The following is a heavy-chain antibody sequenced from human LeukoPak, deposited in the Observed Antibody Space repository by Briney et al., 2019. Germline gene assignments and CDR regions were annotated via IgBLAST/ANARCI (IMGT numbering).Heavy chain of an antibody. J-gene: IGHJ3*02. Sequence: PSETLSLTCSVSGGSITSGSYYWSWIRQPAGKGLEWIGRIETSGSTNYNPSLKSRVTMSVDTSKNQFSLKLSSVTAADTAVYYCARWRNVWGRTLNDAFDIWGQGTMVTVSS. CDR1: GGSITSGSYY. V-gene: IGHV4-61*02. D-gene: IGHD3-16*01. CDR3: ARWRNVWGRTLNDAFDI. CDR2: IETSGST.